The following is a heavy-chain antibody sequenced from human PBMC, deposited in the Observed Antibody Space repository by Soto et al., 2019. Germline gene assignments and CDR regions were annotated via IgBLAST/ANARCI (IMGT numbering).Heavy chain of an antibody. D-gene: IGHD6-13*01. CDR1: GFSLSTSGVG. CDR3: AHRRYPIGVSSWYIGAFDI. Sequence: SGPTLVNPTQTLTLTCTFSGFSLSTSGVGVGWIRQPPGKALEWLALIYWNDDKRYSPSLKSRLTITKDTSKNQVVLTMTNMDPVDTATYYCAHRRYPIGVSSWYIGAFDIWGQGTMVTVSS. V-gene: IGHV2-5*01. J-gene: IGHJ3*02. CDR2: IYWNDDK.